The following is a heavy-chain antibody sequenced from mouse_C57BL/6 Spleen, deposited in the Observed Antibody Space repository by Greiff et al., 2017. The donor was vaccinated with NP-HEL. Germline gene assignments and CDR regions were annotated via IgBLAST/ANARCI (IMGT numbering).Heavy chain of an antibody. J-gene: IGHJ1*03. CDR2: ISYDGSN. CDR3: ARDTTVVAPYWYFDV. V-gene: IGHV3-6*01. CDR1: GYSITSGYY. Sequence: DVQLVESGPGLVKPSQSLSLTCSVTGYSITSGYYWNWIRQFPGNKLEWLGYISYDGSNHYNPSLKNRISITRDTYKNQFFLKLNSVSNEDTPTYYCARDTTVVAPYWYFDVWGTGTTVTVSS. D-gene: IGHD1-1*01.